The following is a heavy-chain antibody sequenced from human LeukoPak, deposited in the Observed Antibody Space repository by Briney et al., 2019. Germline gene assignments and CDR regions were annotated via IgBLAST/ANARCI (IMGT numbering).Heavy chain of an antibody. D-gene: IGHD5-18*01. J-gene: IGHJ4*02. Sequence: GGSLRISCAASWFTVSTNCMTWVRPAPGEGVEWVSTIYSGGTTYYADSVMGRFTISRHNSRNTLYLQMNSLRAEDTAVYYCARVDTVMAYYFDLWGQGTLVTVSS. V-gene: IGHV3-53*04. CDR2: IYSGGTT. CDR1: WFTVSTNC. CDR3: ARVDTVMAYYFDL.